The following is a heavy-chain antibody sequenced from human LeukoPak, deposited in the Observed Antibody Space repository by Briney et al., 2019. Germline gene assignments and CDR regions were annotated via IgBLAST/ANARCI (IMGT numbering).Heavy chain of an antibody. CDR1: GFTFDDYA. V-gene: IGHV3-9*01. CDR2: ISWNGGSM. J-gene: IGHJ4*02. Sequence: GRSLRLSCAVSGFTFDDYAMHWVRQAPGKGLEWVSGISWNGGSMGYADSVKGRFTISRDNAKNSLYLQMNSLRVEDTALYYCAKGSKSTGGWRSGYSQIDYWGQGTLVTVSS. CDR3: AKGSKSTGGWRSGYSQIDY. D-gene: IGHD3-3*01.